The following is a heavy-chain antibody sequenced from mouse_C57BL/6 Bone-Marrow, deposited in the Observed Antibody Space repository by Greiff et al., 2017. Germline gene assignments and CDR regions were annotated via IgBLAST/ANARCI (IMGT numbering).Heavy chain of an antibody. J-gene: IGHJ2*01. CDR2: IDPENGDT. CDR3: TTYYSNSYYFDY. D-gene: IGHD2-5*01. Sequence: SGAELVRPGASVKLSCTASGFNIKDDYMHWVKQRPEQGLEWIGWIDPENGDTEYASKFQGKATITADTSSNTAYLQLSSLTSEDTAVYYCTTYYSNSYYFDYWGQGTTLTVSS. V-gene: IGHV14-4*01. CDR1: GFNIKDDY.